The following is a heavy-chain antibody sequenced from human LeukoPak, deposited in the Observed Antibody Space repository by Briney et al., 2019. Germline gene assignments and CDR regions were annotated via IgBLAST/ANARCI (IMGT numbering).Heavy chain of an antibody. CDR2: IYYSGST. Sequence: PSETLSLTCTVSGGSISSYYWSWIRQPPGKGLEWIGSIYYSGSTYYNPSLKSRITISVDTSKNQFSLNLSSVTAADTAVYYCTRSSAGFDPWGQGTLVTVSS. CDR3: TRSSAGFDP. V-gene: IGHV4-39*01. CDR1: GGSISSYY. J-gene: IGHJ5*02.